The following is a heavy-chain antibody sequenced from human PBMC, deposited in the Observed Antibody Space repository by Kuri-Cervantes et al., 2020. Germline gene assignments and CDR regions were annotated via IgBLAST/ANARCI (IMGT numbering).Heavy chain of an antibody. CDR3: ARAWGLDAFDI. CDR2: INHSGST. D-gene: IGHD2-21*01. V-gene: IGHV4-34*01. CDR1: GGSFSGYY. Sequence: ESLKISCAVYGGSFSGYYWSWIRQPPGKGLEWIGEINHSGSTNYNPSLKSRVTISVDTSKNQFSLKLSSVTAADTAVYYCARAWGLDAFDIWGQGTMVTVSS. J-gene: IGHJ3*02.